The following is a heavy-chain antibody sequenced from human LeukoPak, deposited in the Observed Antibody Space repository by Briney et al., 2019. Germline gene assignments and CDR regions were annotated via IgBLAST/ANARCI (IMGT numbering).Heavy chain of an antibody. Sequence: GGSLRLSCAASGFTFSRYWMSCVRQAPGKGLEWVANIKHDGSVKYYVDSVKGRFTISRDNAKNSLYLQMNSLRVEDTAVYFCARDDSYSSDSWGQGALVTVSS. V-gene: IGHV3-7*05. CDR1: GFTFSRYW. CDR3: ARDDSYSSDS. CDR2: IKHDGSVK. D-gene: IGHD6-13*01. J-gene: IGHJ4*02.